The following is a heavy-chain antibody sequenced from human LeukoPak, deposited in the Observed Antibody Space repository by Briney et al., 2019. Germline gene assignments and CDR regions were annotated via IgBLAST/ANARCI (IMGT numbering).Heavy chain of an antibody. CDR1: GDTISGSY. D-gene: IGHD1-26*01. CDR2: IYSSGNT. V-gene: IGHV4-59*01. J-gene: IGHJ4*02. CDR3: AREGREAGATSLDY. Sequence: SETLSLTCTVSGDTISGSYWSWLRQPPGKGLEWIGYIYSSGNTKYNPSLKTRVIISVDTTRNQFCLNLNSVTAADTAVYYCAREGREAGATSLDYWGPGTLVTVSS.